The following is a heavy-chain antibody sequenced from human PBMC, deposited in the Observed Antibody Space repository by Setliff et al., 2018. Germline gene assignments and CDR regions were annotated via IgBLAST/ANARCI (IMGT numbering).Heavy chain of an antibody. V-gene: IGHV4-30-4*02. CDR3: ARTSTYVLGSGSYWDRWFDP. D-gene: IGHD3-10*01. CDR2: IYYTGKT. Sequence: SETLSLTCTVSGDSLSGDNYFWSWIRHLPGKGLQWLGHIYYTGKTYYNPSLRSRLEMSVDTSKREFALRLSSVTAADTAVYYCARTSTYVLGSGSYWDRWFDPWSQGTLVTVS. J-gene: IGHJ5*02. CDR1: GDSLSGDNYF.